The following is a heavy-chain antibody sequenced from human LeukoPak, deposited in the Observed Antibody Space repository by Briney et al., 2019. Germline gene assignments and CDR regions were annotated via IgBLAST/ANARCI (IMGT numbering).Heavy chain of an antibody. CDR3: ACEGGGSGSYSWFDP. CDR1: GGSISSSSYY. D-gene: IGHD3-10*01. V-gene: IGHV4-61*05. CDR2: IYYSGST. Sequence: TSETLSLTCTVSGGSISSSSYYWGWIRQPPGKGLEWIGYIYYSGSTNYNPSLKSRVTISVDTSKNQFSLKLSSVTSADTAVYYCACEGGGSGSYSWFDPWGQGTLVTVSS. J-gene: IGHJ5*02.